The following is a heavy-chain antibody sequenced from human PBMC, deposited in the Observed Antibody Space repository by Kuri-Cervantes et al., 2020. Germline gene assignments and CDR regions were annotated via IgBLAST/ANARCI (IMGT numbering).Heavy chain of an antibody. CDR1: GDTFSSYA. V-gene: IGHV1-69*13. CDR3: AREPSIAAPNDAFDI. D-gene: IGHD6-6*01. CDR2: IIPIFGTA. J-gene: IGHJ3*02. Sequence: SVKVSCKASGDTFSSYAISWVRQAPGQGLEWMGGIIPIFGTANYAQKFQGRVTITADESTSTAYMELSSLRSEDTAVYYCAREPSIAAPNDAFDIWGQGTMVTISS.